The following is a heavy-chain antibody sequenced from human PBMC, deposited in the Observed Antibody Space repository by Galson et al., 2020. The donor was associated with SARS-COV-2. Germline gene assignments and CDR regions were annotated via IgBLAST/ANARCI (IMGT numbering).Heavy chain of an antibody. J-gene: IGHJ3*02. D-gene: IGHD1-1*01. CDR2: ISSRGITI. V-gene: IGHV3-48*03. Sequence: GGSLRLPCTASGLTVRGYELHWDRKAPGKGPEWRSYISSRGITINYVDSVEGRLTISRDNAKNSLFLQMDTLRAEDTAGYYCETMHWNMAFDIWGQGIMVTVSS. CDR1: GLTVRGYE. CDR3: ETMHWNMAFDI.